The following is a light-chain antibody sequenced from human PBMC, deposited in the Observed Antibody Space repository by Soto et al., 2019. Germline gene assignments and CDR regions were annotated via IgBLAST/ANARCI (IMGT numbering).Light chain of an antibody. Sequence: EIVLTQSPATLSLSPGERATLSCRASQSIGSYLAWYQQKPGQAPRLLIYDASNRATGIPARFSGSGSGRGFTLTINSLEPEDFAVYYCQQRSNWPLTFGGGTKVDIK. J-gene: IGKJ4*01. CDR3: QQRSNWPLT. V-gene: IGKV3-11*02. CDR1: QSIGSY. CDR2: DAS.